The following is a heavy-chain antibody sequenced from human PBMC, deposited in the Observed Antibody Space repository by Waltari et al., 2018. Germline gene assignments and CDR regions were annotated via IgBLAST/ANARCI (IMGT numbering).Heavy chain of an antibody. CDR1: GFTFSSHW. J-gene: IGHJ4*02. V-gene: IGHV3-74*01. D-gene: IGHD3-22*01. Sequence: EVQLVESGGGLVQPGGSLRLSCAASGFTFSSHWVYWVRQTPGKGLVWVSGINRDGSSTSYADSVKGRVTISRDNAKNTLYLQMNSLRAEDTAVYYCVRDSSGTYWGQGTQVTVSS. CDR3: VRDSSGTY. CDR2: INRDGSST.